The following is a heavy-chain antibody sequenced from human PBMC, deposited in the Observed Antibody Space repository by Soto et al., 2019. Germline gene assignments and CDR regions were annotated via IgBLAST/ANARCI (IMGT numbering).Heavy chain of an antibody. J-gene: IGHJ4*02. V-gene: IGHV3-30*18. Sequence: ALRLSCADSGFTFSSSGLHWFRQAPGKGLEWVAVISYDGSNKFYADSVKGRFTISRDNFRNTLYLQMNNLRAEDTAVYYCAKEFHSWNYFDYWGQRTLVTVSA. CDR1: GFTFSSSG. CDR2: ISYDGSNK. D-gene: IGHD1-20*01. CDR3: AKEFHSWNYFDY.